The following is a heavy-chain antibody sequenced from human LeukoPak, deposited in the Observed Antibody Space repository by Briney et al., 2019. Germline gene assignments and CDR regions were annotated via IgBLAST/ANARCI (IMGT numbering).Heavy chain of an antibody. V-gene: IGHV4-59*08. CDR1: GGSISSYY. D-gene: IGHD4-17*01. J-gene: IGHJ6*02. CDR2: IYYSGST. CDR3: ARTSQDTVFTYGMDV. Sequence: SETLSLTCTVSGGSISSYYWSWIRQPPGKGLEWIGYIYYSGSTNYNPSLKSRVTISVDTSKNQFSLKLSSVAAADTAVYYCARTSQDTVFTYGMDVWGQGTTVTVSS.